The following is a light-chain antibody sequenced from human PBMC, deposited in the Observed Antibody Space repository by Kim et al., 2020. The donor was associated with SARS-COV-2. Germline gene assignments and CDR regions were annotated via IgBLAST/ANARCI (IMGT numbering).Light chain of an antibody. CDR2: DAS. J-gene: IGKJ2*01. Sequence: DIRMTQSPSSLSASVGDRVTITCQASQDISNYLNWYQHKPGQAPKLLIYDASNLETGVPSRFSGGGSGTDFIFTISSLQPEDIATYYCQQYDNLPRYTFGQGTKLEIK. CDR1: QDISNY. CDR3: QQYDNLPRYT. V-gene: IGKV1-33*01.